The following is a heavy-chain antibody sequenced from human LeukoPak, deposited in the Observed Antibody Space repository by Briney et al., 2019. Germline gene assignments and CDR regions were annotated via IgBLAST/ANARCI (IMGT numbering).Heavy chain of an antibody. D-gene: IGHD5-18*01. J-gene: IGHJ4*02. Sequence: SETLSLTCTVSGGSVSNYYWSWIRQPPGKGLEWIGYIYYSGSTNYNPSLKSRVTISVDTSKNQFSLKLSSVTAADTAVYYCARDHSYGPFDYWGQGTLVTVSS. CDR3: ARDHSYGPFDY. CDR1: GGSVSNYY. V-gene: IGHV4-59*02. CDR2: IYYSGST.